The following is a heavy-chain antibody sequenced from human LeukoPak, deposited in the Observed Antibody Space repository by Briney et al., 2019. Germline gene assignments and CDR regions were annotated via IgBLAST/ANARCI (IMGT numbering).Heavy chain of an antibody. Sequence: GGSLRLSCAASGFTFSSYAMSWVCQAPGKGLEWVSAISGSGGSTYYADSVKGRFTISRDNSRNTLYLQMNSLRAEDTAVYYCAKDPPEAYYYYYMDVWGKGTTVTVSS. V-gene: IGHV3-23*01. CDR1: GFTFSSYA. CDR2: ISGSGGST. CDR3: AKDPPEAYYYYYMDV. J-gene: IGHJ6*03.